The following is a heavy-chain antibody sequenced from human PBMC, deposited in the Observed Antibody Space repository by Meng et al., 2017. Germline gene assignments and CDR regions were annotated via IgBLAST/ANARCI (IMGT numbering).Heavy chain of an antibody. J-gene: IGHJ4*02. CDR3: ARGSYSFDS. V-gene: IGHV6-1*01. CDR2: AYYRSKWYH. Sequence: QKQLQQSGPGMVNPSQTLSLSCAISGDSVSSNSAAWNWIRQSPSRGLEWLGRAYYRSKWYHDYAESVKSRISIDPDTSKNQFSLQLRSVTPEDSAVYYCARGSYSFDSWGQRTLVTVSS. D-gene: IGHD1-26*01. CDR1: GDSVSSNSAA.